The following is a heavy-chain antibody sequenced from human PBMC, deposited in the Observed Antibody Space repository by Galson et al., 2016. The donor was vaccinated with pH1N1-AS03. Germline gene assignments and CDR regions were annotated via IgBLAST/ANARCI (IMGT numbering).Heavy chain of an antibody. V-gene: IGHV4-39*01. J-gene: IGHJ5*02. CDR1: GGSISSSSYY. CDR3: ARLCYGDYVNWFDP. Sequence: SETLSLTCTVSGGSISSSSYYWGWIRQPPGKGLEWIGSIYYSGSTYYNPSLKSRVTISVETSKNQFSLKLSSVTAAETAVYYCARLCYGDYVNWFDPWGQGTLVTVSS. CDR2: IYYSGST. D-gene: IGHD4-17*01.